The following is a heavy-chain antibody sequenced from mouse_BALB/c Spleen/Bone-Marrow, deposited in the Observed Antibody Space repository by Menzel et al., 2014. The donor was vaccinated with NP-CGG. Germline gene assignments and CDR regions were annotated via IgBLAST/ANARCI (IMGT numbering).Heavy chain of an antibody. V-gene: IGHV2-9-2*01. D-gene: IGHD1-2*01. CDR2: IWTGGGT. CDR1: GFSLTSYD. Sequence: QVQLQQSGPGLVAPSQSLSITCTVSGFSLTSYDISWIRQPPGKGLEWLRVIWTGGGTNYNSAFMSRLSISKDNSKSQVFLKMNSLQTDDTAIYYCVRHYYGYDFDYWGQGTTLTVSS. J-gene: IGHJ2*01. CDR3: VRHYYGYDFDY.